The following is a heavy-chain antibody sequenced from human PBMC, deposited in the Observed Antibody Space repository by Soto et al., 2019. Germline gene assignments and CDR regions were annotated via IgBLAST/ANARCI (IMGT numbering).Heavy chain of an antibody. CDR1: GGTFSSYA. J-gene: IGHJ4*02. V-gene: IGHV1-69*12. CDR2: IIPIFGTA. D-gene: IGHD3-16*01. CDR3: ARGGPDPGGAQSLDY. Sequence: QVQLVQSGAEVKKPGSSVKVSCKASGGTFSSYAISWVRQAPGQGLEWMGGIIPIFGTANYAQKFQGRVTITADESASTACVERSSMRGEDTGVYYWARGGPDPGGAQSLDYWGQGTLVTVSS.